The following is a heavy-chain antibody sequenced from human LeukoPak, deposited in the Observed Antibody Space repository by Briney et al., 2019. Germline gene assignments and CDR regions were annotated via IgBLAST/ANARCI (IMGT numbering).Heavy chain of an antibody. J-gene: IGHJ4*02. V-gene: IGHV1-46*01. CDR2: INPSGGST. CDR3: ARPGLGYCSSTSCYYFDY. D-gene: IGHD2-2*01. Sequence: GASVKVSCKASGYTFTSYGISWVRQAPGQGLEWMGIINPSGGSTSYAQKLQGRVTMTRDTSTSTVYMELGSLRSEDTAVYYCARPGLGYCSSTSCYYFDYWGQGTLVTVSS. CDR1: GYTFTSYG.